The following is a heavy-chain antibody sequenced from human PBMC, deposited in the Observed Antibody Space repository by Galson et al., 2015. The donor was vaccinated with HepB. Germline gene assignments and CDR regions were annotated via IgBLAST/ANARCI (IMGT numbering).Heavy chain of an antibody. D-gene: IGHD4-17*01. Sequence: SLRLSCAASGFTFSSYWMHWVRQAPGKGLVWVSRINSDGSSTSYADSVKGRFTISRDNAKNTLYLQMNSLRAEDTAVYYCARNYGDYANYYYYYGMDVWGQGTTVTVSS. CDR3: ARNYGDYANYYYYYGMDV. V-gene: IGHV3-74*01. CDR2: INSDGSST. J-gene: IGHJ6*02. CDR1: GFTFSSYW.